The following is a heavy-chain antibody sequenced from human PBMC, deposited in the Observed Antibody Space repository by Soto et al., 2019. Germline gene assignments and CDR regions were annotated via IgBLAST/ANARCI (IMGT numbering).Heavy chain of an antibody. D-gene: IGHD2-21*02. CDR3: ARLLAYCGGDCFSFHY. Sequence: PGESXKISCEGSGYIFTGYWIGWVRQLPGKGLEWMGIIYTGDSDTRYSSSFQGQVTISADKSINTAYLQWSSLKASDTAMYYCARLLAYCGGDCFSFHYWGQGTLVTVSS. CDR1: GYIFTGYW. V-gene: IGHV5-51*01. J-gene: IGHJ4*02. CDR2: IYTGDSDT.